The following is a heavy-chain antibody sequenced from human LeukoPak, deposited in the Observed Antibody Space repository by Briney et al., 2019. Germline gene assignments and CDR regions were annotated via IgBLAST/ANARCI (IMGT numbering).Heavy chain of an antibody. CDR2: IRGGGANP. V-gene: IGHV3-23*01. CDR1: GFTFSNFA. J-gene: IGHJ3*02. CDR3: AKCSCTYGNDAYDI. D-gene: IGHD3-10*01. Sequence: GGSLRLSCAASGFTFSNFAMNWVRQAPGKGLEWVSSIRGGGANPHYADSVKGRFTISRDNSKNMLYMEMNSLRAEDTAVCYCAKCSCTYGNDAYDIWGQGTMVTVSS.